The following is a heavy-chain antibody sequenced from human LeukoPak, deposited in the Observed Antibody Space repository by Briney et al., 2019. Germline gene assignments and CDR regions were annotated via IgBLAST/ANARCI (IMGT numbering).Heavy chain of an antibody. CDR3: AREVIAAHNWFDP. D-gene: IGHD6-6*01. CDR1: GGSISSGSNF. V-gene: IGHV4-61*02. Sequence: PSQTLSLTCTVSGGSISSGSNFWSWIRQPAGKGLEWIGRIYTSGSTNYNPSLKSRVTISVDTSKNQFSLKLSSVTAADTAVYYCAREVIAAHNWFDPWGQGTLVTVSS. J-gene: IGHJ5*02. CDR2: IYTSGST.